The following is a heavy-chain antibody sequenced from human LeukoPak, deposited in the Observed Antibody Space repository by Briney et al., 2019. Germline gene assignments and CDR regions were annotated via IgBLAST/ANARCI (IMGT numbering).Heavy chain of an antibody. CDR3: ARVGISESLLADY. V-gene: IGHV3-7*01. CDR2: IKQDESEK. CDR1: GFNMGSYW. Sequence: GGSLRLSCVASGFNMGSYWMSWVRQTPGKGPEWVANIKQDESEKYYVESVKGRFTISRDNAQNSVYLQMNNLRVEDTALYYCARVGISESLLADYWGQGCLVIVSS. J-gene: IGHJ4*02. D-gene: IGHD3-3*01.